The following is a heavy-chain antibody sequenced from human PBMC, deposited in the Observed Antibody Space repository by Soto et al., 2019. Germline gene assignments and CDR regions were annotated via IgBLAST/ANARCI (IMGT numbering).Heavy chain of an antibody. CDR1: GYTFTSYG. J-gene: IGHJ3*02. CDR2: ISAYNGNT. V-gene: IGHV1-18*01. CDR3: ARRCSGGSCYSVFDI. Sequence: QVQLVQSGAEVKKPGASVKVSCKASGYTFTSYGVSWVREAPGQALEWMGWISAYNGNTNYAQKLQGRLTMTTDTSTSTAYMEQRSLRSDDTAVYYCARRCSGGSCYSVFDIWGQGTMVTVSS. D-gene: IGHD2-15*01.